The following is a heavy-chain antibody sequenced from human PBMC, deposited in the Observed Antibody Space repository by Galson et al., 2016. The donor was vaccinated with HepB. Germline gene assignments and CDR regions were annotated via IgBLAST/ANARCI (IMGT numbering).Heavy chain of an antibody. CDR2: SYITGTT. CDR3: ARVSPARDQWSREFYDY. D-gene: IGHD3-10*01. Sequence: SETLSLTCSVSGASVSDYYWSWIRQSAGKGLEWVGRSYITGTTNYNPSLKSRVAMSVDTSANVFSLKLLSVAAADTAIYYCARVSPARDQWSREFYDYWGQGAQVTVSS. CDR1: GASVSDYY. V-gene: IGHV4-4*07. J-gene: IGHJ4*02.